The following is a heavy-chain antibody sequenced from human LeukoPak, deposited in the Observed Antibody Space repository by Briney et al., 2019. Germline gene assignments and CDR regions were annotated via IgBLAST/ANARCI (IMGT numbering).Heavy chain of an antibody. D-gene: IGHD2-2*02. CDR2: ISSNGGST. J-gene: IGHJ4*02. CDR3: ARDPHCSSTSCYSYPDY. CDR1: GFTFSSYA. V-gene: IGHV3-64*01. Sequence: GGSLRLSCAASGFTFSSYAMHWVRQAPGKGLEYVSAISSNGGSTYYANSVKGRFTISRDNSKNTLYLQMGSLRAEDMAVYYCARDPHCSSTSCYSYPDYWGQGTLVTVSS.